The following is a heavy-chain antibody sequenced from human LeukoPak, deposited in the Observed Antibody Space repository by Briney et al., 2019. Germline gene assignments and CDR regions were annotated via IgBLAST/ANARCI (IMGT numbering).Heavy chain of an antibody. CDR1: GESFSGYY. Sequence: SETLSLTCAVCGESFSGYYWSWIRQPPGKGLEWIGEINHSGSTNYNPSLKSRVTISVDTPKNQLSLKLSSVTAADTAVYYCARDYNSARYFDYWGQGTLVTVSS. CDR2: INHSGST. J-gene: IGHJ4*02. V-gene: IGHV4-34*01. CDR3: ARDYNSARYFDY. D-gene: IGHD6-25*01.